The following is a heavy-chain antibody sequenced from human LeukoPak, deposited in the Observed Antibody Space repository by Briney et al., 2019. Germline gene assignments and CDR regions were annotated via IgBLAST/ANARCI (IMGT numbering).Heavy chain of an antibody. Sequence: GGSLRLSCAASGFRFSTYTMHWVRQAPGKGLEWVAVISYDGSSRYYADSVKGRFTISRDNSKNTLYLQMNSLRAEDTAVYYCAKDPVGVPAAMGDHYFDYWGQGTLVTVSS. D-gene: IGHD2-2*01. CDR3: AKDPVGVPAAMGDHYFDY. V-gene: IGHV3-30-3*01. CDR2: ISYDGSSR. CDR1: GFRFSTYT. J-gene: IGHJ4*02.